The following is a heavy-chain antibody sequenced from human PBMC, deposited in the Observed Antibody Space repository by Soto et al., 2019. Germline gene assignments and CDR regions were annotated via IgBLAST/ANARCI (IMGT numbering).Heavy chain of an antibody. CDR3: ARIPVTYYYDSSGSS. J-gene: IGHJ5*02. D-gene: IGHD3-22*01. CDR2: IYHSGST. CDR1: GGSISSSNW. V-gene: IGHV4-4*02. Sequence: PSETLSLTCAVSGGSISSSNWWSWVRLPPGKGLEWIGEIYHSGSTNYNPSLKSRVTISVDKSKNQFSLKLSSVTAADTAVYYCARIPVTYYYDSSGSSWGQGTLVTVSS.